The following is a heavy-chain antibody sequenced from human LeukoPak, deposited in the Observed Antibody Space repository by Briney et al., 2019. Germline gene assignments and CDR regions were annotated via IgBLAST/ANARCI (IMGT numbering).Heavy chain of an antibody. CDR1: GGSISSYY. D-gene: IGHD6-13*01. J-gene: IGHJ4*02. V-gene: IGHV4-59*01. CDR2: IYYSGST. Sequence: SETLSLTCTVSGGSISSYYWSWIRQPPGKGLEWIGYIYYSGSTNYNPSLKSRVTISVDTSKNQFSLKLSSVPAADTAVYYCARDHGQLVRFDYWGQGTLVTVSS. CDR3: ARDHGQLVRFDY.